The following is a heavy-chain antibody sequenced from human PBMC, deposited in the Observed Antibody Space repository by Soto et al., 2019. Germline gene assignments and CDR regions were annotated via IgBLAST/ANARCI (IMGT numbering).Heavy chain of an antibody. CDR3: AKDPARRTPIVVGGYDY. J-gene: IGHJ4*02. D-gene: IGHD2-15*01. CDR2: ISYDGSNK. Sequence: GGSLRLSCAASGFTFSGYGMHWVRQAPGKGLEWVAVISYDGSNKYYADSVKGRFTISRDNSKNTLYLQMNSLRAEDTAVYYCAKDPARRTPIVVGGYDYWGQGTLVTVSS. CDR1: GFTFSGYG. V-gene: IGHV3-30*18.